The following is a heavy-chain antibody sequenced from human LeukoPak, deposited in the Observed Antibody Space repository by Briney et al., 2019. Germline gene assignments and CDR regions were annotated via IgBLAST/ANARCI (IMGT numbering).Heavy chain of an antibody. D-gene: IGHD3-16*02. CDR2: INHSGST. CDR1: GGSFSGYY. V-gene: IGHV4-34*01. J-gene: IGHJ4*02. CDR3: ARLGPYYDYVWGSYRMPYYFDY. Sequence: SETLSLTCAVYGGSFSGYYWSWIRRPPGKGLEWIGEINHSGSTNYNPSLKSRVTISVDTSKNQFSLKLSSVTAADTAVYYCARLGPYYDYVWGSYRMPYYFDYWGQGTLVTVSS.